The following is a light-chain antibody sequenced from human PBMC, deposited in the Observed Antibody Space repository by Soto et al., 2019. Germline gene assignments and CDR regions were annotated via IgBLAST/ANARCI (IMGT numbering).Light chain of an antibody. CDR3: QSYDSSLPVYVV. V-gene: IGLV1-40*01. CDR2: GNS. CDR1: SSNIGAGYD. Sequence: QSVLTQPPSVSGAPGQRVTISCTGSSSNIGAGYDVHWYQQLPGTAPKLLIYGNSNRPSGVPDRFSGSKSGTSASLAITGLQAEDEADYYCQSYDSSLPVYVVFGGGTKLTVL. J-gene: IGLJ2*01.